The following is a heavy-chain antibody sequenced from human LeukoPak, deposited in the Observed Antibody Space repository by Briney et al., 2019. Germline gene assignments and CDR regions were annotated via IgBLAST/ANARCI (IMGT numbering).Heavy chain of an antibody. D-gene: IGHD1-26*01. CDR1: GFTFSSYD. J-gene: IGHJ4*02. CDR2: MGSAGDT. V-gene: IGHV3-13*01. Sequence: GGSLRLSCAASGFTFSSYDVHWVRQATGRGLEWVSAMGSAGDTYYAGSVKGRFTISREDAKNSFYLQMNSLRAGDTAVYYCAALGGSIYWGQGTVVTVSS. CDR3: AALGGSIY.